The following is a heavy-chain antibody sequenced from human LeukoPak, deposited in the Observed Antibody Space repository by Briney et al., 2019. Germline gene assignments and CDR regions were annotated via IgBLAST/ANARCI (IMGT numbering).Heavy chain of an antibody. Sequence: PGRSLRLSCAASGFTFDDYAMPWVRHAPGKGLEWVSGISGNSGSIGYADSVKGRFTISRDNAKNSLYLQMNSLRAEDTALYYCAKEGGSGTQPPYFDYWGQGTLVTVSS. V-gene: IGHV3-9*01. CDR2: ISGNSGSI. D-gene: IGHD1-1*01. CDR3: AKEGGSGTQPPYFDY. J-gene: IGHJ4*02. CDR1: GFTFDDYA.